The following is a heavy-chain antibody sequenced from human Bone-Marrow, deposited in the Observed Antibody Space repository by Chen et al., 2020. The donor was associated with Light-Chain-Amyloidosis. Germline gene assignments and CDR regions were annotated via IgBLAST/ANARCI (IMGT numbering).Heavy chain of an antibody. CDR3: ARPTSVWLQLTTGGDF. CDR2: MRITSYK. CDR1: GLTFSSHG. D-gene: IGHD6-19*01. J-gene: IGHJ4*02. V-gene: IGHV3-21*02. Sequence: EVQLVESGGGLVKPGGSLRLSCAASGLTFSSHGMTWVRQAPGKGLDGLSSMRITSYKYYAYAVKGRFTIARDNAMNSVYLQMNSLRAEDTAIYYCARPTSVWLQLTTGGDFWGQGTLVTVSS.